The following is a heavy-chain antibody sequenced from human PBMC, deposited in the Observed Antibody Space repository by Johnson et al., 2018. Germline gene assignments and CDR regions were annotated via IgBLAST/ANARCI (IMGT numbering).Heavy chain of an antibody. D-gene: IGHD6-6*01. Sequence: VQLQESGGGLVQPGGSLRLSCAASGFTFSSYWMSWVRQAPGKGLEWVANIKQEGSDKYYVDSVKGRFTISRDNAKNSLYLQMKSLRAEDTGVYYCARVYSSSSGRGLDVWGQGTTVTVSS. J-gene: IGHJ6*02. CDR3: ARVYSSSSGRGLDV. CDR1: GFTFSSYW. CDR2: IKQEGSDK. V-gene: IGHV3-7*01.